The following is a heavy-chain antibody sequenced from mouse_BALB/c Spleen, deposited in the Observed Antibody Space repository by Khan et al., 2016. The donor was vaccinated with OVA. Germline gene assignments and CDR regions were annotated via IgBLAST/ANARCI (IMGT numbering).Heavy chain of an antibody. D-gene: IGHD2-10*01. CDR1: GFSLTNYG. CDR3: ARQPYYHYNIMDY. J-gene: IGHJ4*01. V-gene: IGHV2-6-1*01. CDR2: IWSDGST. Sequence: QVQLKESGPGLVAPSQSLSITCTISGFSLTNYGIHWVRQPPGKGLEWLVVIWSDGSTTYNSALKSRLTISKDNSKSQVFLKMNSLQTDDTGMYYCARQPYYHYNIMDYWGKGTSVTVSS.